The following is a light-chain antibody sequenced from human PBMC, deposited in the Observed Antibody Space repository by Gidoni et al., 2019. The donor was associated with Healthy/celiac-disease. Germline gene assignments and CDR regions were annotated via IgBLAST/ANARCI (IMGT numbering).Light chain of an antibody. CDR3: QQYGSSPPIT. Sequence: IVLTQSPCTLSLSPGERATLSCRASQSVSSSYLAWYQQKPGQAPRRLIYGASSRATGIPDRFSGSGSGTDFTLTISRLEPEDFAVYYCQQYGSSPPITFGPGTKVDIK. V-gene: IGKV3-20*01. CDR1: QSVSSSY. J-gene: IGKJ3*01. CDR2: GAS.